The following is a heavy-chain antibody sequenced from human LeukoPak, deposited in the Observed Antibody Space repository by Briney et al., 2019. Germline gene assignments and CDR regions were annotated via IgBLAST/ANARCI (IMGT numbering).Heavy chain of an antibody. CDR2: ISSNGGST. V-gene: IGHV3-64*01. CDR3: ARLGATVYYYYMDV. CDR1: GFTFSSYA. J-gene: IGHJ6*03. D-gene: IGHD1-26*01. Sequence: PGGSLRLSCAASGFTFSSYAMHWVRQAPGKGLEYVSAISSNGGSTYYANSVKGRFTISRDNSKNTLYLQMGSLRAEDMAVYYCARLGATVYYYYMDVWGKGTTVTISS.